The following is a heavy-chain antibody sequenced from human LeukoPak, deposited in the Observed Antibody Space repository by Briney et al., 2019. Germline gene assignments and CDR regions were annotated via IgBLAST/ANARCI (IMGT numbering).Heavy chain of an antibody. CDR3: ASRWGGYNFRAFDI. Sequence: SVKVSCKXSGGTFSSYAISWVRQAPGQGLEWMGRIIPIFGTANYAQKLQGRVTITTDESTSTAYMELSSLRSEDTAVYYCASRWGGYNFRAFDIWGQGTMVTVSS. V-gene: IGHV1-69*05. CDR2: IIPIFGTA. CDR1: GGTFSSYA. J-gene: IGHJ3*02. D-gene: IGHD5-24*01.